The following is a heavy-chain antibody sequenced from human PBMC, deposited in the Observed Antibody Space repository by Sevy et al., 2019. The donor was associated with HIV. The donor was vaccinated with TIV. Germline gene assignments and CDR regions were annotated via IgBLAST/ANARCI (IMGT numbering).Heavy chain of an antibody. V-gene: IGHV4-39*01. Sequence: SETLSLTCTVSGGSISSSSYYWGWIRQPPGKGLEWIGSIYYSGSTYYTPSLKSRVTISVDTSKNQFSLKLSSVTAADTAVYYCASDSPDTYYDFWSGYYRLDYWGQGTLVTVSS. CDR3: ASDSPDTYYDFWSGYYRLDY. CDR2: IYYSGST. J-gene: IGHJ4*02. D-gene: IGHD3-3*01. CDR1: GGSISSSSYY.